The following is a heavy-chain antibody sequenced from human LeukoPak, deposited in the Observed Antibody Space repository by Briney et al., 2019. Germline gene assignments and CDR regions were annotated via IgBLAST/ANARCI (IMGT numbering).Heavy chain of an antibody. J-gene: IGHJ3*02. V-gene: IGHV1-69*13. CDR2: IIPIFGTA. Sequence: SVKVSCKASGGTFSSYAISWVRQAPGQGLEWMGGIIPIFGTANYAQKFQGRVTITADESTSTAYMELSSLRSEDTAVYYCASSGIVGATHSDAFDIWGQGTMVTASS. CDR3: ASSGIVGATHSDAFDI. CDR1: GGTFSSYA. D-gene: IGHD1-26*01.